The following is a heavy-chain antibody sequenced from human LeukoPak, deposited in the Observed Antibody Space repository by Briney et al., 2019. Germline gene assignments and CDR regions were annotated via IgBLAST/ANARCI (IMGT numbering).Heavy chain of an antibody. Sequence: GGSLRLSCATSGFIFSSYSMNWVRQAPGKGLEWVSYISVSSSTIYYADSVGGRFTISRDNAKNSLFLQMDSLRAEDTAVYYCAPGYCSSASCSHYFNYWGQGTLVTVSS. CDR1: GFIFSSYS. J-gene: IGHJ4*02. CDR3: APGYCSSASCSHYFNY. V-gene: IGHV3-48*01. D-gene: IGHD2-2*01. CDR2: ISVSSSTI.